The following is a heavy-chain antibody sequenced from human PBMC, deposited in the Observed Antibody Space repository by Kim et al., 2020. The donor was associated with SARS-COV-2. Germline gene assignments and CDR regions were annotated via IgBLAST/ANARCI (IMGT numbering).Heavy chain of an antibody. Sequence: FQGRVTITADESTRTAYMELSSLRSEDTAVYYCARDPPRVYSYYYYGMDVWGQGTTVTVSS. V-gene: IGHV1-69*01. J-gene: IGHJ6*02. CDR3: ARDPPRVYSYYYYGMDV. D-gene: IGHD5-18*01.